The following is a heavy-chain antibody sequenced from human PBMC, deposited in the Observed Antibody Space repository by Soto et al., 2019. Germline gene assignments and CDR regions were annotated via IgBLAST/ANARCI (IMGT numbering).Heavy chain of an antibody. J-gene: IGHJ4*02. CDR3: ARDTGIAVAGTSVYFDS. CDR2: ISAYNGNT. Sequence: QVQLVQSGAEVKKPGASVKVSCKASGYTFTSYGISWVRQAPGQGLEWMGWISAYNGNTNYAQKLQGRVTMTTDTSTSRAYMELRSLRSDDTAVYYCARDTGIAVAGTSVYFDSWGQGTLVTVSS. V-gene: IGHV1-18*01. D-gene: IGHD6-19*01. CDR1: GYTFTSYG.